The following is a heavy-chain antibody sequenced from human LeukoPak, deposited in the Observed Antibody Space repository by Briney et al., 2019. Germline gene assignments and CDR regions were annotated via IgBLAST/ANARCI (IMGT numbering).Heavy chain of an antibody. V-gene: IGHV4-59*01. CDR3: ARGYCINGVCDRGDY. D-gene: IGHD2-8*01. Sequence: SETLSPTCTVSDDSISDYYRGWIRQPPGKGLEWIGYFHNSGTSTYNPSLKSRVTISADTSKNQFSLKLNSLTTADTAVYYCARGYCINGVCDRGDYWGQGTLVTVSS. CDR2: FHNSGTS. J-gene: IGHJ4*02. CDR1: DDSISDYY.